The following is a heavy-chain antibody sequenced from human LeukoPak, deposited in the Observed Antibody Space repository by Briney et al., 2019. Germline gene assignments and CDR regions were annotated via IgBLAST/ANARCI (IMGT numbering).Heavy chain of an antibody. V-gene: IGHV4-59*08. CDR2: IYYSGST. CDR3: ARPYSGGWYGAFNI. J-gene: IGHJ3*02. CDR1: GGPISTYY. D-gene: IGHD6-19*01. Sequence: PSETLPLTCTVSGGPISTYYWSWIRQPPGKGLEWIAYIYYSGSTNYNPSLKSRVTISVDTSKNQFSLKLTSVIAADTAVYYCARPYSGGWYGAFNIWGQGTMVTVSS.